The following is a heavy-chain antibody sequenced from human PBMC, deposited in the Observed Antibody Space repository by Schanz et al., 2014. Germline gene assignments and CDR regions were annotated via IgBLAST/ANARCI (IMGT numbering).Heavy chain of an antibody. Sequence: QVQLVQSGAEVRKPGSSVRVSCKASGGPFTSYAFSWVRQAPGQGLEWMGRIIPIVDITNYAQKFLGRVTVTRDTSTTTVYMDLSSLISEDTAVYYCAFDRDDAYDIWGQGTTVTVSS. D-gene: IGHD3-9*01. V-gene: IGHV1-69*04. CDR1: GGPFTSYA. CDR3: AFDRDDAYDI. CDR2: IIPIVDIT. J-gene: IGHJ3*02.